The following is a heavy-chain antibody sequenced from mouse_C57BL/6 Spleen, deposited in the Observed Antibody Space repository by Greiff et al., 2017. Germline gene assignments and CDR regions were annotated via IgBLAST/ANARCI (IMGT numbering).Heavy chain of an antibody. D-gene: IGHD2-4*01. J-gene: IGHJ3*01. CDR1: GFTFTDYY. CDR2: IRNKANGYTT. V-gene: IGHV7-4*01. CDR3: VKAVLYDYDGFAY. Sequence: EVMLVESGGGLVQPGASLRLSCAASGFTFTDYYMSWVRQPPGKAPEWLALIRNKANGYTTEYTATVKGPFTISRDNSTNILSLPMNTLRAEDSATYYCVKAVLYDYDGFAYWGQGTLVTVSA.